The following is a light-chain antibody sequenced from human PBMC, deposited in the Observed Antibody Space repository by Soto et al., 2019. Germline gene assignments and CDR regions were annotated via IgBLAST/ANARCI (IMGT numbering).Light chain of an antibody. Sequence: ILTTQSRSTQAAYVGYRVTITSRASQSIGSWLAWYQQKPGKVPKILIYEVSSLESGVPSRVSGSGSGTEFTLTISSLQPEDFSTYYCQHYYSYSGTFGQGTKVDIK. V-gene: IGKV1-5*01. CDR1: QSIGSW. J-gene: IGKJ2*02. CDR2: EVS. CDR3: QHYYSYSGT.